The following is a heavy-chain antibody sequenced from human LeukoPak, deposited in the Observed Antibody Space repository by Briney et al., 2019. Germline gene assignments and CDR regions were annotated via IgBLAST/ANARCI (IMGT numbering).Heavy chain of an antibody. CDR2: IIPIFGTA. Sequence: ASVKVSCKASGGTFSSYAISWVRQAPGQGLEWMGGIIPIFGTANYAQKFQGRVTITADKSTSTAYMELSSLRSEDTAVYYCASGKYSSSVDYWGQGTLVTVSS. V-gene: IGHV1-69*06. J-gene: IGHJ4*02. CDR1: GGTFSSYA. D-gene: IGHD6-6*01. CDR3: ASGKYSSSVDY.